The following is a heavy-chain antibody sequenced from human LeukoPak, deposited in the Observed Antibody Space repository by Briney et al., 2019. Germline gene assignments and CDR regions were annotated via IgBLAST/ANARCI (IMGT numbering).Heavy chain of an antibody. Sequence: PGGSLRLSCAASGFTFSSYSINWVRQAPGKGLEWVSSISSSSSYIYYADSVKGRFTISRDNAKNSLYLQMNSLRAEDTAVYYCASLGRNWFDPWGQGTLVTVSS. J-gene: IGHJ5*02. CDR2: ISSSSSYI. V-gene: IGHV3-21*01. CDR1: GFTFSSYS. D-gene: IGHD7-27*01. CDR3: ASLGRNWFDP.